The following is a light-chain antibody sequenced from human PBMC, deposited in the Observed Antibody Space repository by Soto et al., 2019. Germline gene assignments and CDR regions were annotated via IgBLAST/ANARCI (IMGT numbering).Light chain of an antibody. CDR1: SSNIGNYD. CDR2: RNY. Sequence: QSVLTQPPSASGTPGQRVTISCSGSSSNIGNYDVSWYQQLPGTAPKLLIFRNYERPSGVPDRFSGSKSGTSASLAIGGLRSEDEADYYCAAWDDSLSAYVFGTGTKLTVL. CDR3: AAWDDSLSAYV. V-gene: IGLV1-47*01. J-gene: IGLJ1*01.